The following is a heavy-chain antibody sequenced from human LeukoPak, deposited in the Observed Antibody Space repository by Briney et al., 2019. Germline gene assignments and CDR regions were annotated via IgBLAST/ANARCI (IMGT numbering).Heavy chain of an antibody. D-gene: IGHD3-9*01. J-gene: IGHJ4*02. V-gene: IGHV3-7*03. CDR2: IKHDGGDK. CDR1: GFTFSNYW. Sequence: QPGGSLRLSCAASGFTFSNYWMSWVRQAPGKGLEWVANIKHDGGDKHYVDSVKGRFTIARDSAKNSLNLQMNSLRAEDTAVYYCARGGNYDILTDYIFDYWGQGTLVTVSS. CDR3: ARGGNYDILTDYIFDY.